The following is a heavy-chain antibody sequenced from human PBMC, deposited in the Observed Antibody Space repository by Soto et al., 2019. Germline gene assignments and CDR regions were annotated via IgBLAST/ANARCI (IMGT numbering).Heavy chain of an antibody. Sequence: QVQLQESGPGLVKPSQTLSLTCTVSGGSISSGDYFWSWIRQPPGKGLEWIGYIYYSGSTYYNPSLKSRVTIAVDTSKIPFSLKLSSVTTAHTAVYYCASYRVGHAFDISGQGTMVTVSS. D-gene: IGHD2-21*01. V-gene: IGHV4-30-4*01. J-gene: IGHJ3*02. CDR1: GGSISSGDYF. CDR2: IYYSGST. CDR3: ASYRVGHAFDI.